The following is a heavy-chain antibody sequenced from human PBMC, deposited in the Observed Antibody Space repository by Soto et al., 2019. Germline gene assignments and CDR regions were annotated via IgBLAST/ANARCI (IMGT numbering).Heavy chain of an antibody. V-gene: IGHV4-61*01. Sequence: LSLTCTVSGGSVSSGSYYWSWIRQPPGKGLEWIGYIYYGGSTNYNPSLKSRVTISVDTSKNQFSLKLSSVTDADTAVYYCAANRTEDYYSSDPPGVHVWAKGTTVTV. CDR2: IYYGGST. CDR3: AANRTEDYYSSDPPGVHV. CDR1: GGSVSSGSYY. D-gene: IGHD3-22*01. J-gene: IGHJ6*03.